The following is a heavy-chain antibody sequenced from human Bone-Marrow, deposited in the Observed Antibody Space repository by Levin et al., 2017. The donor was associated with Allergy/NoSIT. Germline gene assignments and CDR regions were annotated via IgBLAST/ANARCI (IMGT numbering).Heavy chain of an antibody. CDR3: STYSSSWYYFDY. D-gene: IGHD6-13*01. CDR2: IKSKTDGGTP. J-gene: IGHJ4*02. V-gene: IGHV3-15*01. Sequence: SCAASGITFSNAWMSWARQAPGKGLEWVGRIKSKTDGGTPEYAAPVKGRFTISRDDSKNTPYLQMNSLKTEDTAVYFCSTYSSSWYYFDYWGQGTLVTVSS. CDR1: GITFSNAW.